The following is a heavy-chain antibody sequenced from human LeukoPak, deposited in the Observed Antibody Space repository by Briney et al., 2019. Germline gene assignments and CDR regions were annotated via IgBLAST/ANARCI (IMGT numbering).Heavy chain of an antibody. CDR3: ANEIAVAGSGLDY. J-gene: IGHJ4*02. CDR1: GFSFSVSA. CDR2: IRSKANSYAT. Sequence: AGGSLRLSCAASGFSFSVSAMHWVRQAPGKGLEWVGRIRSKANSYATVYAASVKDRFTISRDDSKKTVNLQMDSLETEDTAVYYCANEIAVAGSGLDYWGQGTLVTVSS. V-gene: IGHV3-73*01. D-gene: IGHD6-19*01.